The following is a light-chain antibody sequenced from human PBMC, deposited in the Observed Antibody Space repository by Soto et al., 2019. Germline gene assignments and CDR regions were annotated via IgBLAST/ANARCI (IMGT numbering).Light chain of an antibody. V-gene: IGKV3-20*01. CDR1: QSISTI. CDR3: QQYGSSSIT. Sequence: EIVMTQSPATLSVSPGERATLSCRASQSISTILAWYRQKPGQAPRLLISGASNRATGIPVRFSGSGSGTDFTLTISGLEPEDFAVYYCQQYGSSSITFGQGTRLEIK. CDR2: GAS. J-gene: IGKJ5*01.